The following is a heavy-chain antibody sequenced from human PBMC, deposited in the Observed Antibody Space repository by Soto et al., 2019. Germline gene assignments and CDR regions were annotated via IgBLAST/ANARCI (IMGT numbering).Heavy chain of an antibody. V-gene: IGHV1-24*01. CDR1: GYTLTELS. CDR3: ATVGERGYYYGMDV. CDR2: FDPEDGET. Sequence: GASVKVSCKVSGYTLTELSMHWVRQAPGKGLEWMGGFDPEDGETIYAQKFQGRVTMTEDTSTDTAYMELSSLRSEDTAVYYCATVGERGYYYGMDVWGQGTTVTVSS. D-gene: IGHD3-10*01. J-gene: IGHJ6*02.